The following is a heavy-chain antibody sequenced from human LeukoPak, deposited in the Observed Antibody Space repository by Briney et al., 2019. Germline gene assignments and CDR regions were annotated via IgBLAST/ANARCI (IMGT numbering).Heavy chain of an antibody. Sequence: PGGSLRLSCAASGFTFSSYWMSRVRQAPGKGLEWVANIKQDGSEKYYVDSVKGRFTISRDNAKNSLYLQMNSLRAEDTAVYYCARDMGHYYGSGSYWDYWGQGTLVTVSS. V-gene: IGHV3-7*01. CDR2: IKQDGSEK. D-gene: IGHD3-10*01. CDR1: GFTFSSYW. J-gene: IGHJ4*02. CDR3: ARDMGHYYGSGSYWDY.